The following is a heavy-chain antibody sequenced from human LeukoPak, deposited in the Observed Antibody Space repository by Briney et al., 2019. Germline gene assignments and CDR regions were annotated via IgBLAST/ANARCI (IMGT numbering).Heavy chain of an antibody. D-gene: IGHD3-22*01. CDR1: GGSISSYY. CDR3: ASLTTADAFDI. CDR2: IYDSGST. J-gene: IGHJ3*02. V-gene: IGHV4-59*01. Sequence: SETLSLTCTVSGGSISSYYWSWIRRPPGKGLEWIGYIYDSGSTNYNPSLKSRVTISVDTSKNRFSLKVSSVTAADTAVYYCASLTTADAFDIWGQGTMVTVSS.